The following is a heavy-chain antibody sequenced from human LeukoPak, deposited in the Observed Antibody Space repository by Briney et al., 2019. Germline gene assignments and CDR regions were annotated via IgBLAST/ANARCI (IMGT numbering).Heavy chain of an antibody. Sequence: GGSLRLSCAASGFTVSSKYMSWVRQAPGKGLEWVSAIYSTESIYYADSVKGRFTISRDSSKNTLYLQMNSLRAEDTAVYYCARVRFLPAVFPDYWGQGTLVTVSS. CDR3: ARVRFLPAVFPDY. CDR1: GFTVSSKY. CDR2: IYSTESI. V-gene: IGHV3-53*01. J-gene: IGHJ4*02. D-gene: IGHD3-3*01.